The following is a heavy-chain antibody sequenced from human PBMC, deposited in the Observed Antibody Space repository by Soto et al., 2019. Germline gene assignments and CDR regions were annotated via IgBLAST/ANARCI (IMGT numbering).Heavy chain of an antibody. CDR2: ITTSSAYI. V-gene: IGHV3-21*01. D-gene: IGHD2-21*01. CDR1: GFTFNTYD. CDR3: VRSGTARLLRHSWFDT. Sequence: GGSLRLSCAASGFTFNTYDMNWVRQAPGKGLEWVSSITTSSAYIYYADSLKGRITISRDNAKNSLFLQMNSLRAEDTAVFYCVRSGTARLLRHSWFDTWGQGTLVTVSS. J-gene: IGHJ5*02.